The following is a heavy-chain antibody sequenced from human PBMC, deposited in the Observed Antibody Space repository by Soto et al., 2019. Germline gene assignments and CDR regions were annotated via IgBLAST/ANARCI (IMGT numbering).Heavy chain of an antibody. CDR3: AKGGGQWWFIDY. V-gene: IGHV3-30*18. CDR2: ISYDGSNE. D-gene: IGHD2-15*01. CDR1: GFTFSNYG. Sequence: QVQLVESGGGVVQPGRSLRLSCAASGFTFSNYGMHWVRQAPGQGLEWLTVISYDGSNEYYVASVKGRFTISRDNSKNTVYLQMNSVRAEDTAVYYCAKGGGQWWFIDYWGQGTLVTVSS. J-gene: IGHJ4*02.